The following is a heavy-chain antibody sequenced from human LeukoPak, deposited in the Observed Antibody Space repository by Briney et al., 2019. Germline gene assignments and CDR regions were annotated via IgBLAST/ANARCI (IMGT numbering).Heavy chain of an antibody. V-gene: IGHV3-23*01. CDR1: GFTFTNYA. Sequence: GRSLRLSCAASGFTFTNYAMFSVRQAPGNGLEWVSAIRGYDGGLSTSYGDSVKGRFTISRDNSKNTLYLQMNSLRAEDTAVYYCAKDPNGDYLGAFDFWGQGTMVTVSS. D-gene: IGHD4-17*01. CDR3: AKDPNGDYLGAFDF. CDR2: IRGYDGGLST. J-gene: IGHJ3*01.